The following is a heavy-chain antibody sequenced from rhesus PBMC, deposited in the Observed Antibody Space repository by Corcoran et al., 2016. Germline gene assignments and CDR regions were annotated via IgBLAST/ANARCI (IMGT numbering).Heavy chain of an antibody. CDR2: IYWDDDK. Sequence: QVTLKESGPALVKPTQTLTLTCTLSGFSLTTSGMGVGWIRQPPGKALEWLALIYWDDDKRYSTSLKSRLTISKDTSKNQVVLTMTNMDPVDTATYYCARGEIVGTPFDYWGQGVLVTVSS. D-gene: IGHD5-24*01. V-gene: IGHV2-174*01. J-gene: IGHJ4*01. CDR1: GFSLTTSGMG. CDR3: ARGEIVGTPFDY.